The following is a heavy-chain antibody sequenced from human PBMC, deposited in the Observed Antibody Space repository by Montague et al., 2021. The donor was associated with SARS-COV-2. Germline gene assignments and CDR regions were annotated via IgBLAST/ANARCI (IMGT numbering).Heavy chain of an antibody. D-gene: IGHD3-10*01. V-gene: IGHV3-74*01. J-gene: IGHJ4*02. CDR1: VFTFRRYW. Sequence: SLRLSCAASVFTFRRYWMHLVRQVPGRGLVWVSRLKHDGTSTNYXXSLKVRFTISRDNAKNTLSLQMNNLRAEDTAVYYCVRPLWFGDSDYYFESWGQGTPVTVSS. CDR3: VRPLWFGDSDYYFES. CDR2: LKHDGTST.